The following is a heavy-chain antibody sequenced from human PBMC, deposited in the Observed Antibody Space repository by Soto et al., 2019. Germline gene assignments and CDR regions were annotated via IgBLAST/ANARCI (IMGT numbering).Heavy chain of an antibody. CDR2: IYPGDSDT. J-gene: IGHJ6*02. CDR3: ARLPYCSSTSCYRYYYYGMDV. Sequence: GESLKISCNGSGYSFTSYWICWVRQMPWKGLEWMGIIYPGDSDTRYSPSFQGQVTISADKSISTAYLQWSSLKASDTAMYYCARLPYCSSTSCYRYYYYGMDVWGQGTTVTVSS. D-gene: IGHD2-2*02. V-gene: IGHV5-51*01. CDR1: GYSFTSYW.